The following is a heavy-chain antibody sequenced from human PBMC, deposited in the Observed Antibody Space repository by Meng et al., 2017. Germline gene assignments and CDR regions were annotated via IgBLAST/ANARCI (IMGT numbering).Heavy chain of an antibody. CDR1: GFSLSTSGVC. Sequence: HITFKESGPTLVKPTQTLTLPCTFSGFSLSTSGVCLVCIRQPPGKALEWLALMYWDYDKRYSPSLKSRLTITKDTSKNQVVLTMTNMDPVDTATYYCARMTYSSSFKWGQGTLVTVSS. V-gene: IGHV2-5*02. D-gene: IGHD6-6*01. CDR2: MYWDYDK. CDR3: ARMTYSSSFK. J-gene: IGHJ4*02.